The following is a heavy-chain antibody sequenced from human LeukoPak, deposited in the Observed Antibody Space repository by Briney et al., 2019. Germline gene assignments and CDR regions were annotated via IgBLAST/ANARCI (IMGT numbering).Heavy chain of an antibody. CDR1: GGTFSSYA. Sequence: SVKVSCKASGGTFSSYAISWVRQAPGQGLEWMGGIIPIFGTANYAQKFQGRVTITTDESTSTAYMELNSLRSEDTAVYYCARDMGYCSSTSCPAWDYWGQGTLVTVSS. D-gene: IGHD2-2*01. CDR2: IIPIFGTA. J-gene: IGHJ4*02. CDR3: ARDMGYCSSTSCPAWDY. V-gene: IGHV1-69*05.